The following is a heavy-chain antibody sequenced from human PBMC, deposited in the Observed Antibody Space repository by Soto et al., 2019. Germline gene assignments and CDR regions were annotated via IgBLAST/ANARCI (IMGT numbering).Heavy chain of an antibody. V-gene: IGHV4-39*01. CDR3: ARHLREAADNDY. D-gene: IGHD6-13*01. Sequence: QLQLQESGPGLVKPSETLSLTCTVSGGSISSSSYYWGWIRQPPGTGLEWIGRIYYSGSNYYNPSLKSRVTISVDRSKTQFALKLSSVTAADTAVYYCARHLREAADNDYWGQGTLVTVSS. J-gene: IGHJ4*02. CDR1: GGSISSSSYY. CDR2: IYYSGSN.